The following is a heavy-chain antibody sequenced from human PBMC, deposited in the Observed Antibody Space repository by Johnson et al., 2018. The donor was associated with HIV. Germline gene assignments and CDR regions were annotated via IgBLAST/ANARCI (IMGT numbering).Heavy chain of an antibody. V-gene: IGHV3-30*18. D-gene: IGHD4/OR15-4a*01. J-gene: IGHJ3*02. CDR3: AKTWDDYDDAFDI. Sequence: QVQLVESVGGVVQPGRSLRLSCAASGFTFSTYSMHWVRQAPGKGLEWVAVISYAGRNKYSADSVPVRFTISRDNSKNTLYLQMNSLRAEDTAVYYCAKTWDDYDDAFDIWGQGTMVTVSS. CDR2: ISYAGRNK. CDR1: GFTFSTYS.